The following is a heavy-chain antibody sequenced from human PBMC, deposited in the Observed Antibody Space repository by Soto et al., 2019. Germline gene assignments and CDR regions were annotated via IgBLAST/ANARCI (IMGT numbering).Heavy chain of an antibody. CDR3: ARVLDPWAGGYDLMGSAWYYSYGMDV. V-gene: IGHV1-69*13. D-gene: IGHD5-12*01. CDR1: GGTFSSYV. J-gene: IGHJ6*02. CDR2: IIPIFGTV. Sequence: SVKVSCKAPGGTFSSYVISWVRQAPGHGLEWMGGIIPIFGTVNYAQKFQGRVTITADESMSTAYMELSSLRSEDTAVYYCARVLDPWAGGYDLMGSAWYYSYGMDVWGQAITVTV.